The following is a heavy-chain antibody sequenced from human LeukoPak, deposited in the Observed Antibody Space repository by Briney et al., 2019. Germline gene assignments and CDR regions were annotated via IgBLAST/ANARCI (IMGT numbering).Heavy chain of an antibody. V-gene: IGHV4-34*01. CDR2: INHSGST. CDR3: ARMTMVRGVTTIPFDY. Sequence: SETLSLTCAVYGGSFSGYYWSWIRQPPGKGPEWIGEINHSGSTNYNPSLKSRVTISVDTSKNQFSLKLSSVTAADTAVYYCARMTMVRGVTTIPFDYWGQGTLVTVSS. CDR1: GGSFSGYY. J-gene: IGHJ4*02. D-gene: IGHD3-10*01.